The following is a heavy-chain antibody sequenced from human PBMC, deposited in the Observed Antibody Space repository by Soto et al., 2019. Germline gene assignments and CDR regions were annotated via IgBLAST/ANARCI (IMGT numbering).Heavy chain of an antibody. Sequence: PGGSLRLSCAASGFTFSSYAMHWVRQAPGKGLEWVAVISYDGSNKYYADSVKGRFTISRDNSKNTLYLQMNSLRAEDTAVYYCVKTPDSSSWYGSDYWGQGTLVTVSS. J-gene: IGHJ4*02. CDR2: ISYDGSNK. D-gene: IGHD6-13*01. CDR3: VKTPDSSSWYGSDY. CDR1: GFTFSSYA. V-gene: IGHV3-30-3*02.